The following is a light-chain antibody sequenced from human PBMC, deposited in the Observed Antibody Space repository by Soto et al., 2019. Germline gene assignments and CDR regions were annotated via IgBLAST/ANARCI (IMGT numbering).Light chain of an antibody. CDR3: QQRQYWPPIT. V-gene: IGKV3-11*01. Sequence: EIVLTQSPATLSLSPGERATLCCRAGQSVSSYLAWYQQKPGQAPRLLIYDASNRATGIPARFSGSGSGTDFTLTISSLEPEDFAVYYCQQRQYWPPITFGQGTRLEI. J-gene: IGKJ5*01. CDR1: QSVSSY. CDR2: DAS.